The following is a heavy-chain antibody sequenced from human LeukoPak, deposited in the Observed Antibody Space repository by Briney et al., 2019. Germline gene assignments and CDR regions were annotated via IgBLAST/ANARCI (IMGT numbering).Heavy chain of an antibody. V-gene: IGHV1-18*04. Sequence: ASVKVSCKASGYTFTRYYMHWVRQAPGQGLEWMGWIGAYNGNTNYAQKLQGRVTMTTDTSTSTAYMELRSLRSDDTAVYYCARDGRYCSGGSCLWVVFDIWGQGTMVTVSS. CDR1: GYTFTRYY. CDR2: IGAYNGNT. J-gene: IGHJ3*02. CDR3: ARDGRYCSGGSCLWVVFDI. D-gene: IGHD2-15*01.